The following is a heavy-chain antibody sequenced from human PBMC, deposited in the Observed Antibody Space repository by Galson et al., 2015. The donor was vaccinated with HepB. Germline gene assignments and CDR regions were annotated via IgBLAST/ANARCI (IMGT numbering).Heavy chain of an antibody. CDR1: GYTFTSYA. V-gene: IGHV1-3*01. CDR3: TRRGQQVGNWFDP. D-gene: IGHD6-13*01. Sequence: SVKVSCKASGYTFTSYAMHWVRQAPGQRLEWMGWINAGNGNTKYSQKFQGRVTITRDTSASTAYMELSSLRVEDTAVYYCTRRGQQVGNWFDPWGQGTLVTVSS. CDR2: INAGNGNT. J-gene: IGHJ5*02.